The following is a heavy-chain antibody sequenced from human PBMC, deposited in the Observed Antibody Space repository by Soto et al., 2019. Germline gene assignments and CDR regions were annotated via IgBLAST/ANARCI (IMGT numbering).Heavy chain of an antibody. CDR3: ARVGGIAVAGTLYFQH. J-gene: IGHJ1*01. Sequence: QVQLQQWGAGLLKPSETLSLTCAVYGGSFSGYYWSWIRQPPGKGLEWIGEIDHSGSTNYNPSLKSRVTISVDQAKNQVSLKLSAVTAADTAVYYCARVGGIAVAGTLYFQHWGQGNLVTVSS. V-gene: IGHV4-34*01. CDR1: GGSFSGYY. D-gene: IGHD6-19*01. CDR2: IDHSGST.